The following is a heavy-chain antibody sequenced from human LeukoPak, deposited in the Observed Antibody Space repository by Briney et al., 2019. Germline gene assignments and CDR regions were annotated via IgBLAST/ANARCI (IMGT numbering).Heavy chain of an antibody. V-gene: IGHV3-49*03. CDR2: IRSKAFGETT. J-gene: IGHJ4*02. D-gene: IGHD3-3*01. CDR3: TRGSDTVFGVARDGFDY. CDR1: GFTFGDYA. Sequence: SGGSLRLSCTASGFTFGDYAMSWFRQAPGKGLEWVSFIRSKAFGETTEYAASVKGRFTISRDDSESIAYLQMNSLKTEDTAVYYCTRGSDTVFGVARDGFDYWGQGALVTVSS.